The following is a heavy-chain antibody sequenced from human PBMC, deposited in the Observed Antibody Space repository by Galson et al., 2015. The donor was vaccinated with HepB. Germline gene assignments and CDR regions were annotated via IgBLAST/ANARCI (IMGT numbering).Heavy chain of an antibody. D-gene: IGHD3-3*01. V-gene: IGHV3-30*18. CDR1: GFTFSSYA. Sequence: SLRLSCAASGFTFSSYAMHWVRQAPGKGLEWVAVISYDGSNKYYADSVKGRFTISRDNSKNTLYLQMNSLRPEDTAVYYCAKDLRSGYLYYYGMDVWGQGTTVTVSS. CDR2: ISYDGSNK. CDR3: AKDLRSGYLYYYGMDV. J-gene: IGHJ6*02.